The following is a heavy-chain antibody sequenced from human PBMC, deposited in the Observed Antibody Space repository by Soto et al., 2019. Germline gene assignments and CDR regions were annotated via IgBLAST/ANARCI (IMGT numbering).Heavy chain of an antibody. CDR2: IYHSGST. CDR1: GGSISSGGYS. V-gene: IGHV4-30-2*01. J-gene: IGHJ4*02. D-gene: IGHD3-10*01. Sequence: QLQLQESGSGLVKPSQTLSLTCAVSGGSISSGGYSWSWIRQPPGKGLEWIGYIYHSGSTYYNPSLKSRVTTSVDTSKNQFSLKLSSVTAADTAVYYCARENNVLPGGYFDYWGQGTLVTVSS. CDR3: ARENNVLPGGYFDY.